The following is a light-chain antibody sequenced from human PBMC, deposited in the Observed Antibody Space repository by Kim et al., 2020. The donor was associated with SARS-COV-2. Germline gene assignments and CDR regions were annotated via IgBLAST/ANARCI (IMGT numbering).Light chain of an antibody. Sequence: SSELTQDPAVSVALGQTVRITCQGDSLRSYYATWYQQKPRQAPLLVIFGRNNRPSGIPDRFSGSTSGNTASLTISGAQAEDEADFYCQSRDSGGNVGFGGGTKVTVL. V-gene: IGLV3-19*01. CDR3: QSRDSGGNVG. CDR2: GRN. J-gene: IGLJ2*01. CDR1: SLRSYY.